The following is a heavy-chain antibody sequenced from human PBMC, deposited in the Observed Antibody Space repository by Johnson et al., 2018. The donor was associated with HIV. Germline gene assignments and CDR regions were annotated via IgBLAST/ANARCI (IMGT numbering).Heavy chain of an antibody. J-gene: IGHJ3*02. CDR1: GFTFSSYA. D-gene: IGHD3-10*01. CDR3: ARGPLFYYSSGLWAFDI. CDR2: IKQDGSEK. V-gene: IGHV3-7*01. Sequence: VQLVESGGGVVQPGRSLRLSCAASGFTFSSYAMHWVRQAPGKGLEWVANIKQDGSEKYYVDSVKGRFTISRDNSNNTLYLQMSGLSAEDTALYYCARGPLFYYSSGLWAFDIWGQGTMVTVSS.